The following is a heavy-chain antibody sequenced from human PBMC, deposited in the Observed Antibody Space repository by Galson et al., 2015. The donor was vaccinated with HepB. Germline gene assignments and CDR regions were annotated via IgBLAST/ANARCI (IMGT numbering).Heavy chain of an antibody. CDR3: AEYCGGDCYSGDY. Sequence: SVKVSCKASGGTFSSYAISWVRQAPGQGLEWMGGIIPIFGTTNYAQKFQGRVTITADESTSTAHMELSSLRSEDTAVYYCAEYCGGDCYSGDYWGQGTLVTVSS. J-gene: IGHJ4*02. D-gene: IGHD2-21*02. V-gene: IGHV1-69*13. CDR1: GGTFSSYA. CDR2: IIPIFGTT.